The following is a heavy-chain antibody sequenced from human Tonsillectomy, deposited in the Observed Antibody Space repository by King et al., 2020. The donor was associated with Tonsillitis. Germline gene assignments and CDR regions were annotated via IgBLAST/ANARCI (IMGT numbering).Heavy chain of an antibody. CDR3: AREGETAAGWGSWFDP. CDR1: GGSISSYY. J-gene: IGHJ5*02. D-gene: IGHD6-25*01. V-gene: IGHV4-59*01. CDR2: IHYDGNT. Sequence: QLQESGPGLVKPSETLSLTCTVSGGSISSYYWTWIRQPPGKGLQWIGYIHYDGNTNYNPSLKSRVTISVDTSKNQFSLKLSSVTAADTAVYYCAREGETAAGWGSWFDPWGQGTLVTVSS.